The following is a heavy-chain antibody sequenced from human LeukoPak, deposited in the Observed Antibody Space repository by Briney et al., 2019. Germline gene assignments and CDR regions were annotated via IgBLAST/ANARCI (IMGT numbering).Heavy chain of an antibody. CDR3: AKGYSSGWYYFDY. J-gene: IGHJ4*02. Sequence: PGGSLRLSCAASGFTFSSYAMSWVRQAPGKGLEWVSAISGSGGSTYYANSVKGRFTTPRDNSKHTLYLKMNSLRAEDRAVYYCAKGYSSGWYYFDYWGQGTLVTVSS. CDR2: ISGSGGST. CDR1: GFTFSSYA. V-gene: IGHV3-23*01. D-gene: IGHD6-19*01.